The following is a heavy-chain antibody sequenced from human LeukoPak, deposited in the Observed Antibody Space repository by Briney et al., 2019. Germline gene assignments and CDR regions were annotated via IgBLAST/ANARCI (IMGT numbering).Heavy chain of an antibody. V-gene: IGHV4-4*07. CDR2: FYKGGST. Sequence: SETLSFTCRVSGGSITTYGWSWIRQPAGKGLEWIGRFYKGGSTTYNVLLKRRVTLTVDTSKNLFSLKLSSVAAAHPAVYFCARERYDFWIGQDKCMDLWA. CDR1: GGSITTYG. CDR3: ARERYDFWIGQDKCMDL. J-gene: IGHJ6*04. D-gene: IGHD3-3*01.